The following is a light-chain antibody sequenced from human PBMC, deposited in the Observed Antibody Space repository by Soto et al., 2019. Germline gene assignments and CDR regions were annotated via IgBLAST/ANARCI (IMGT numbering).Light chain of an antibody. V-gene: IGKV3D-15*01. J-gene: IGKJ4*01. CDR3: QQYSNWVT. CDR2: GAS. CDR1: QSVSID. Sequence: EIVLTQSPATVPVSPGERVTLSCRASQSVSIDLAWYQQKPGQAPRLLIYGASTRATGIPARFSGSGSGTEFTLTISSLQSEDFAFYYCQQYSNWVTFGGGTKVDIK.